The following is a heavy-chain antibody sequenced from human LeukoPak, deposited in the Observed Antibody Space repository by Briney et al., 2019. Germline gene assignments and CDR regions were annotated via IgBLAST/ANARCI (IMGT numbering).Heavy chain of an antibody. CDR1: GFTFSAST. CDR3: TRHEDCSGASCYSPHDY. Sequence: GGSLKLSCAASGFTFSASTMHWVRQASGKGLEWVGRIRSKGNSYATAYAASVKGRFTISRDDSKNTAYLQMNSLKTEDTAVYYCTRHEDCSGASCYSPHDYWGEGSLVTVSS. D-gene: IGHD2-15*01. J-gene: IGHJ4*02. V-gene: IGHV3-73*01. CDR2: IRSKGNSYAT.